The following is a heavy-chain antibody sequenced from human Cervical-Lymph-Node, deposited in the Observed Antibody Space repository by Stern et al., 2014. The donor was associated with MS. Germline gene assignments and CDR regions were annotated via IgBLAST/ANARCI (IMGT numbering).Heavy chain of an antibody. J-gene: IGHJ6*02. D-gene: IGHD2-8*02. Sequence: VQLVESGGGVVQPGRSLRLSCAASGFTFTSSAMHWVRQAPGKGLEWVAVISYDGNNQYSADSVKGRFTISRDNSKNTLFLQMNSLRPEDTAVYYCAYGTHAPSTWYWNYGMDVWGLGTAVTVSS. V-gene: IGHV3-30*04. CDR2: ISYDGNNQ. CDR3: AYGTHAPSTWYWNYGMDV. CDR1: GFTFTSSA.